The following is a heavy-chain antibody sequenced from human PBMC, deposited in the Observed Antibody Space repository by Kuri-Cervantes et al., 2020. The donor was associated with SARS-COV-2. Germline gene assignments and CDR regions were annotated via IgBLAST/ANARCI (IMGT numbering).Heavy chain of an antibody. J-gene: IGHJ4*02. CDR2: INHSGST. V-gene: IGHV4-34*01. CDR1: GGSFSGYY. Sequence: SQTLSLTCAVYGGSFSGYYWSWIRQPPGKGLEWIGEINHSGSTNYNPSLKSRVTISLDTSKNHVSLRLTSATAADTAVYYCGRISWIQLWRRYSDSWGQGALVTVSS. CDR3: GRISWIQLWRRYSDS. D-gene: IGHD5-18*01.